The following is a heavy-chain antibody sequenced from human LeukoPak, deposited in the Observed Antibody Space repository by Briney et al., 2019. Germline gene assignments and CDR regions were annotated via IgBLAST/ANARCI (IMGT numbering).Heavy chain of an antibody. CDR3: AKAIYDSSGYTYYFDY. J-gene: IGHJ4*02. D-gene: IGHD3-22*01. V-gene: IGHV3-23*01. CDR1: GFTFSSYA. CDR2: ISGSGGST. Sequence: GGSLRLSCAASGFTFSSYAMSWVRQAPGKGLEWVSAISGSGGSTYYADSVKGRFTISRDNSKNTLYLQMNSLRAEDTAVYYCAKAIYDSSGYTYYFDYWGQGTLVTVSS.